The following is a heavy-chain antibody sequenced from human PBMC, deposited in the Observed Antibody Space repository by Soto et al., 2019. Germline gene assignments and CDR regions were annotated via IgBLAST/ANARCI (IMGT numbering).Heavy chain of an antibody. V-gene: IGHV3-30-3*01. D-gene: IGHD3-10*01. J-gene: IGHJ4*02. CDR1: GFTFSNYA. CDR3: ARGSAAHYNSGTLHD. Sequence: GGSLRLSCAASGFTFSNYALHWARQALGKGLERVAVISDDGINDYYPDSVEGRFTISRDKSKNTLYLRMNSLRPEDTAGYYCARGSAAHYNSGTLHDWGRGTLVTVSS. CDR2: ISDDGIND.